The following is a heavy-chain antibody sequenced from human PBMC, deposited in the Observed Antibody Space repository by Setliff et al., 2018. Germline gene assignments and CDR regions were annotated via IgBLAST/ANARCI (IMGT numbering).Heavy chain of an antibody. J-gene: IGHJ6*03. V-gene: IGHV7-4-1*02. CDR1: GYASINYG. CDR3: ARGSRFGTIVYRGDYYLDV. D-gene: IGHD3-10*01. Sequence: ASVKVSCKAFGYASINYGISWMRQAPGQGLEWMGWINTNTGNPSYAQGFTGRFVFSLDTSVSTAYLQISSLKAEDTAIYYCARGSRFGTIVYRGDYYLDVWGKGTTVTVSS. CDR2: INTNTGNP.